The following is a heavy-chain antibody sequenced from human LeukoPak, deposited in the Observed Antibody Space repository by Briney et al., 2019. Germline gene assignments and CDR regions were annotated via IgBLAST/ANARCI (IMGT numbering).Heavy chain of an antibody. CDR3: ARVPRELTGFDY. CDR1: GGSISSGTYY. J-gene: IGHJ4*02. D-gene: IGHD1-26*01. Sequence: SETLSLTCTVSGGSISSGTYYWSWIRQPAGKGLEWIGRIYTSGSTNYNPSLKSRVTISVDTSKNQFSLKLSSVTAADTAVYYCARVPRELTGFDYWGQGTLVTVSS. CDR2: IYTSGST. V-gene: IGHV4-61*02.